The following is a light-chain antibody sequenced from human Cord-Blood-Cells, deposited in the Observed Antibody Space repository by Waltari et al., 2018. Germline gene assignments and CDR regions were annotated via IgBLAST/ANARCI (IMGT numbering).Light chain of an antibody. CDR3: QQYDNLPRT. J-gene: IGKJ2*01. CDR2: DES. V-gene: IGKV1-33*01. Sequence: DIQMTQSPSSLSASVGDRVTITCQASQDISNYLNWYQQKPGKAPKLLIYDESNLETGVQSRFSGSGSGTDFTFTISSLQPEDIATYYCQQYDNLPRTFGQGTKLEIK. CDR1: QDISNY.